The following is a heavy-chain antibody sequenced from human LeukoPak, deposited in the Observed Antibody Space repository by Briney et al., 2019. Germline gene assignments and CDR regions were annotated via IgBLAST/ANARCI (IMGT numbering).Heavy chain of an antibody. CDR3: ARDSGMYYYGSGSSFDC. Sequence: ASVKVSCKASGYTFTSYAMHWVRQAPGQRLEWMGWINAGNGNTKYSQKFQGRVTITRDTSASTAYMELSSLRSDDTAVYYCARDSGMYYYGSGSSFDCWGQGTLVTVSS. J-gene: IGHJ4*02. CDR2: INAGNGNT. V-gene: IGHV1-3*01. D-gene: IGHD3-10*01. CDR1: GYTFTSYA.